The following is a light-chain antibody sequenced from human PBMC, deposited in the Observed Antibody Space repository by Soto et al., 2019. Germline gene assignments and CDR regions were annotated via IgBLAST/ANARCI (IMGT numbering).Light chain of an antibody. CDR1: QSVSSN. V-gene: IGKV3-15*01. Sequence: EILMTQSPSTLSVSPGERATLSCRASQSVSSNLDWYQQKPGKAPRLLIYGASTRATGIPARFSGSGSGTEYTLTISSLQSEDFETYYCQQYNSWPWTFGQGTKVDIK. J-gene: IGKJ1*01. CDR3: QQYNSWPWT. CDR2: GAS.